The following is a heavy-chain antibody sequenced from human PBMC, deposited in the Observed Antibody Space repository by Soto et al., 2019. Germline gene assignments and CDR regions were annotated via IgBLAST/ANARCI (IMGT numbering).Heavy chain of an antibody. V-gene: IGHV4-59*08. CDR2: ISYSGST. Sequence: AETLCLTCTVAGGSISSYYWSWIRQPPGKGLEWIGYISYSGSTNYNPSLKSRVTISVDTSKNQFSLKLSSVTAADTAVYYCARRGRRDNNWNDFDYWGQGTLVTVSS. J-gene: IGHJ4*02. CDR3: ARRGRRDNNWNDFDY. D-gene: IGHD1-1*01. CDR1: GGSISSYY.